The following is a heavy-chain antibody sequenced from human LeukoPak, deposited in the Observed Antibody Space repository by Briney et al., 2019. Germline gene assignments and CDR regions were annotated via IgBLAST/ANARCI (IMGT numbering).Heavy chain of an antibody. D-gene: IGHD6-19*01. CDR2: ISSSGSTI. V-gene: IGHV3-48*03. J-gene: IGHJ4*02. Sequence: GGSLRLSCAASGFTFSSYEMNWVRQAPGKGLEWVSYISSSGSTIYYADSVKGRFTISRDNAKNSLYLQMNSLRAEDTAVYYCAREPSSSGWSPYFGYWGQGTLVTVSS. CDR3: AREPSSSGWSPYFGY. CDR1: GFTFSSYE.